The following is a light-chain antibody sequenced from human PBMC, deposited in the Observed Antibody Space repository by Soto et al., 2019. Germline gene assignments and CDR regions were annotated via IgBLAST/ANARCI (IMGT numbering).Light chain of an antibody. Sequence: EIVLTQFPGTLSLSPGERATLSCRASQSVSSSYLAWYQQKPGQAPRLLIYGASYRATGIPDRFSGSGSGTDFTLTISRLEPEDFAVYYCQQYGSQGTFGQGTKVEIK. J-gene: IGKJ1*01. CDR1: QSVSSSY. CDR3: QQYGSQGT. V-gene: IGKV3-20*01. CDR2: GAS.